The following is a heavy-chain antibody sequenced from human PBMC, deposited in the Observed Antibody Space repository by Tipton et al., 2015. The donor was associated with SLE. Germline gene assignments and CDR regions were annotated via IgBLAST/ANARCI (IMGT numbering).Heavy chain of an antibody. V-gene: IGHV4-59*12. CDR1: GGSISSYY. CDR3: ARYCCGGRCYSDY. J-gene: IGHJ4*02. CDR2: IYYSGTT. D-gene: IGHD2-15*01. Sequence: TLSLTCTVSGGSISSYYWSWIRQPPGKGREWIGYIYYSGTTYYNTSLKSRVTITVGTSKNQISLKLHSVNAADTAVYYGARYCCGGRCYSDYWGQGTLVTVSS.